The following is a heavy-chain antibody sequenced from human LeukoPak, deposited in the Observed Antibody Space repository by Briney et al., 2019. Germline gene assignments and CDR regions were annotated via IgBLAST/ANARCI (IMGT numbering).Heavy chain of an antibody. D-gene: IGHD3-9*01. CDR2: ISSSSSTI. CDR1: GFTFSSYS. V-gene: IGHV3-48*02. Sequence: PGGSPRLSCAASGFTFSSYSMNWVRQAPGKGLEWVSYISSSSSTIFYADSVKGRFTISRDNAKNSLYLQMNSLRDEDTAVYYCARGSSTLTRHFDFWGQGTLVTVSS. CDR3: ARGSSTLTRHFDF. J-gene: IGHJ4*02.